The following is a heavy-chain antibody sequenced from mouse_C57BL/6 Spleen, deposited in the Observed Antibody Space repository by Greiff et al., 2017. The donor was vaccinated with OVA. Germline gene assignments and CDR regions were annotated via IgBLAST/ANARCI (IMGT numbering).Heavy chain of an antibody. J-gene: IGHJ1*03. CDR2: LWSDGST. V-gene: IGHV2-6-1*01. CDR1: GFSLTSYG. Sequence: LKESGPGLVAPSQSLSITCTVSGFSLTSYGVHWVRQPPGKGLEWLVVLWSDGSTTYNSALKSRLSISKDNSKSQVFLKMHSLQTDDTAMYYCARHGGSSHWYFDVWGTGTTVTVSS. D-gene: IGHD1-1*01. CDR3: ARHGGSSHWYFDV.